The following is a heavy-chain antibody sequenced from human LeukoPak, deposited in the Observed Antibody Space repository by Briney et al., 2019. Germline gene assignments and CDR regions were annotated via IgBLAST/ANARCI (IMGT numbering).Heavy chain of an antibody. D-gene: IGHD3-10*02. J-gene: IGHJ5*02. CDR2: IWYDGSNK. V-gene: IGHV3-33*01. CDR3: ARDRSVLWFDP. CDR1: GFTFSNFG. Sequence: PGGSLRLSCVASGFTFSNFGMHWVRQAPGKGLEWVAVIWYDGSNKYYADSVKSRFAISRDDSKNTLYLQMNSLRVEDTAVYYCARDRSVLWFDPWGQGTLVTVSS.